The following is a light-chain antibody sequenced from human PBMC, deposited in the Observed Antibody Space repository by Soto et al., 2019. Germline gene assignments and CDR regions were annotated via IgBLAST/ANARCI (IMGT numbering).Light chain of an antibody. CDR3: QQYYSYPQT. Sequence: AIRMTQSPSSLSASTGDRVTITCRARQGISSYLAWYQQKPGKAPKLLIYAASTLQSGVPSRFSGSGSGTDFTLTISCLQSEDSATYYCQQYYSYPQTFGPGTKVDIK. CDR2: AAS. J-gene: IGKJ3*01. V-gene: IGKV1-8*01. CDR1: QGISSY.